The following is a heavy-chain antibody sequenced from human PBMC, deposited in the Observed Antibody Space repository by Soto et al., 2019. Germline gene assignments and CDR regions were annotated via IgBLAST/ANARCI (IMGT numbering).Heavy chain of an antibody. V-gene: IGHV3-7*01. CDR2: IKEDGSEK. CDR1: GFIFSSYW. J-gene: IGHJ4*02. D-gene: IGHD3-22*01. CDR3: ARRFYDSSGYDSHCFDY. Sequence: GGSLRLSCAASGFIFSSYWMSWVRQAPGKGLEWVANIKEDGSEKYYADFVKGRFTISRDYAKNSLYLQMNSLRAEDTAVYYCARRFYDSSGYDSHCFDYWGQGTLVTVSS.